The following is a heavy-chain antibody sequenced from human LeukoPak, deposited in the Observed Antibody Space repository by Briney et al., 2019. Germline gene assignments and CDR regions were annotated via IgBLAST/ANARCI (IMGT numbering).Heavy chain of an antibody. CDR2: IVVGSGNT. V-gene: IGHV1-58*02. CDR1: GFTFTSSA. J-gene: IGHJ6*03. CDR3: AREAGQRAYYYYYYMDV. Sequence: SVKVSCKASGFTFTSSAMQWVRQARGQRLEWIGWIVVGSGNTNYAQKFQERVTITRDMSTSTAYMELSSLRSEDTAVYYCAREAGQRAYYYYYYMDVWGKGTTVTVSS.